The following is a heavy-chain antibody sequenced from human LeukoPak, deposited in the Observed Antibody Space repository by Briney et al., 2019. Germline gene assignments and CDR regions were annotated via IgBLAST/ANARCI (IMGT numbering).Heavy chain of an antibody. D-gene: IGHD3-22*01. CDR3: LTNYYDSSGSPAAFDI. J-gene: IGHJ3*02. CDR2: IYYSGST. CDR1: GGSISSSSYY. Sequence: PSENLSLTCTVSGGSISSSSYYWGWIRQPPGKGLEWIGSIYYSGSTYYNPSLKSRVTISVDTSKNQFSLKLSSVTAADTAVYYCLTNYYDSSGSPAAFDIWGQGTMVTVSS. V-gene: IGHV4-39*07.